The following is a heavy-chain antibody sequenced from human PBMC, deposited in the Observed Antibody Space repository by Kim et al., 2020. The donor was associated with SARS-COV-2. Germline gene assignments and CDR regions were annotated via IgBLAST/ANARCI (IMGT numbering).Heavy chain of an antibody. Sequence: ASVKVSCKASGYTFTSYYMHWVRQAPGQGLEWMGIINPSGGSTSYAQKFQGRVTMTRDTSTSTVYMELSSLRSEDTAVYYCAREGRDGSGSYYNGVLDYWGQGTLVTVSS. D-gene: IGHD3-10*01. CDR2: INPSGGST. V-gene: IGHV1-46*01. J-gene: IGHJ4*02. CDR3: AREGRDGSGSYYNGVLDY. CDR1: GYTFTSYY.